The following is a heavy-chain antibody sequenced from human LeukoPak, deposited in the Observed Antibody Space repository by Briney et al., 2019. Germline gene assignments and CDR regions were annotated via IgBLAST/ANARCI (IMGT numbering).Heavy chain of an antibody. V-gene: IGHV1-18*01. D-gene: IGHD3-22*01. CDR2: ISSYNGNT. Sequence: ASVKVSCKASGYTFINYGITWVRQAPGQGLEWMGWISSYNGNTNYAQKFQGRVTMTTDTSTSTAYMELKSLRSDDTAVYYCARAYDSSGYCPDYWGQGTLVTVSS. J-gene: IGHJ4*02. CDR1: GYTFINYG. CDR3: ARAYDSSGYCPDY.